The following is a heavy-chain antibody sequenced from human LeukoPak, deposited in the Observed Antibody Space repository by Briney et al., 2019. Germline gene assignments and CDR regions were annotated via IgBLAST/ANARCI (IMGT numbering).Heavy chain of an antibody. Sequence: GGSLRLSCAASGFTVSTNYMSWVRQAPGKGLEWVSLIYSGGSTYYADSVKGRFTISRDNSKNTLYLQMNSLRPEDTAVYYCARSGYDYDSSGYFAFDIWGQGTMVTVSS. V-gene: IGHV3-53*01. CDR2: IYSGGST. D-gene: IGHD3-22*01. J-gene: IGHJ3*02. CDR1: GFTVSTNY. CDR3: ARSGYDYDSSGYFAFDI.